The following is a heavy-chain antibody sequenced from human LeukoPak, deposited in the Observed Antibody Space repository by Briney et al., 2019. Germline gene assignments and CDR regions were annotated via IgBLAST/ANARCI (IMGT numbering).Heavy chain of an antibody. CDR1: GFTFSDYY. CDR2: ISSSGSTI. D-gene: IGHD1-7*01. CDR3: AGDPRYNWNYMARSNWFDP. J-gene: IGHJ5*02. V-gene: IGHV3-11*04. Sequence: GGSLRLSCAASGFTFSDYYMSCIREPPGKRLEWVSYISSSGSTIYYADSVKGRFTISRDNAKNSLYLQMNSLRAEDTAVYYCAGDPRYNWNYMARSNWFDPWGQGTLVTVSS.